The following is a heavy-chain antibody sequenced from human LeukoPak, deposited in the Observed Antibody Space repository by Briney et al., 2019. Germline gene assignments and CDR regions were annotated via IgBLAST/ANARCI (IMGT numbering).Heavy chain of an antibody. CDR1: GGSFSGYY. CDR3: ARAGKERNVLRYFDWSSSPAYYFDY. CDR2: INHSGST. Sequence: SETLSLTCAVYGGSFSGYYWSWIRQPPGKGLEWIGEINHSGSTNYNPSLKSRVTISVDTSKNQFSLKLSSVTAADTAVHYCARAGKERNVLRYFDWSSSPAYYFDYWGQGTLVTVSS. D-gene: IGHD3-9*01. V-gene: IGHV4-34*01. J-gene: IGHJ4*02.